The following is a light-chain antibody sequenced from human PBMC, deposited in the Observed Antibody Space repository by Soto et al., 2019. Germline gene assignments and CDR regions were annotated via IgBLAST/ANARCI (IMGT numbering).Light chain of an antibody. CDR1: SRDVGAYSS. Sequence: QSVLTQPPSASGSPGQSVTVSCAGTSRDVGAYSSVAWYQQHPGKAPKLIIYEVTKRPSGVPDRFSGARSGNTAFLTVSGLQADDEADYYCSAHAGSNNYVFGTVTKVTVL. V-gene: IGLV2-8*01. J-gene: IGLJ1*01. CDR2: EVT. CDR3: SAHAGSNNYV.